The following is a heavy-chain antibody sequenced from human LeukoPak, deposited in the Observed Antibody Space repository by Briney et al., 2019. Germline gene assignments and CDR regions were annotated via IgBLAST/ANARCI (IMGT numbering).Heavy chain of an antibody. CDR2: IYYSGST. CDR3: ARDNGSGWFKTFDY. CDR1: GGSISSGDYY. V-gene: IGHV4-30-4*01. D-gene: IGHD6-19*01. J-gene: IGHJ4*02. Sequence: PQTLSLTCTVSGGSISSGDYYWSWIRQPPGKGLEWIGYIYYSGSTYYNPSLKSRVTISVDTSKNQFSLKLSSVTAADTAVYYCARDNGSGWFKTFDYWGQGTLVTVSS.